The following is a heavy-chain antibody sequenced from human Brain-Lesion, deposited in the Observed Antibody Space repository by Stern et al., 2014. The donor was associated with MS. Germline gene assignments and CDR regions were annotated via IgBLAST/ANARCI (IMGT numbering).Heavy chain of an antibody. J-gene: IGHJ6*02. CDR3: ARGRVVPGFQYYATDV. D-gene: IGHD2-2*01. Sequence: QVQLQESGPGLVKPSQTLSLSCTVSGGSISSGGYYWSWIRQPAGKGLEWIGRIFNSGSNSYNPSLKSRVTTSIDTSKTQFSLRLNSMTAADTAVYYCARGRVVPGFQYYATDVWGQGTTVIVSS. CDR1: GGSISSGGYY. V-gene: IGHV4-61*02. CDR2: IFNSGSN.